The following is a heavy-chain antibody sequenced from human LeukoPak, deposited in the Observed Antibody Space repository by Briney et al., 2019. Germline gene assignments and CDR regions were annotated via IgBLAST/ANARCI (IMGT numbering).Heavy chain of an antibody. CDR2: ISSSGSCI. J-gene: IGHJ3*02. D-gene: IGHD3-16*02. V-gene: IGHV3-21*01. CDR1: TFTFSSYT. Sequence: GRSLRLSCAASTFTFSSYTMNWVSQAPGTGLGWVSSISSSGSCIYYADSLKGRFTVSRDNARKSLYLQMNSLRAEDTAVYYCARASDHDWGSYRWDAFDIWGQGTMVTVSS. CDR3: ARASDHDWGSYRWDAFDI.